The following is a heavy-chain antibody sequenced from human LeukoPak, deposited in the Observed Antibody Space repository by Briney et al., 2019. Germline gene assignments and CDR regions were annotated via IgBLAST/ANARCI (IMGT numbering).Heavy chain of an antibody. V-gene: IGHV3-74*01. CDR1: GFTFSSYW. Sequence: PGGSLRLSCAASGFTFSSYWMHWVRQAPGKGLLWVSRINNDGSSTREADSVKGRITISRDNAKNTLYLQMESLRAEDTAVYYCAKDLHNWNSVGVHWGQGTLVTVSS. J-gene: IGHJ4*02. CDR2: INNDGSST. D-gene: IGHD1-1*01. CDR3: AKDLHNWNSVGVH.